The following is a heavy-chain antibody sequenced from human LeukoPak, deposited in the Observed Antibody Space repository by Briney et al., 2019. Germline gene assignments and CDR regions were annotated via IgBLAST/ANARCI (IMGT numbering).Heavy chain of an antibody. D-gene: IGHD3-22*01. CDR1: GGSISSYY. CDR2: IYHSGST. Sequence: SETLSLTCTVSGGSISSYYWSWIRQPPGKGLEWIGYIYHSGSTYYNPSLKSRVTISVDRSKNQFSLKLSSVTAADTAVYYCARDPYYYDSSGYYRPDYWGQGTLVTVSS. J-gene: IGHJ4*02. CDR3: ARDPYYYDSSGYYRPDY. V-gene: IGHV4-59*12.